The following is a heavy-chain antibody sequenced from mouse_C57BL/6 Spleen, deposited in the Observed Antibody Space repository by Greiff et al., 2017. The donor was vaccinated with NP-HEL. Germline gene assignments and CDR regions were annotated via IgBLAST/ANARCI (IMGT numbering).Heavy chain of an antibody. CDR3: ARSRLAQAHFDC. Sequence: QVQLQQSGAELVRPGTSVKVSCKASGYAFTNYLIEWVKQRPGQGLEWIGVINPGSGGTNYNEKFKGKATLTADKSSSTAYMQLSSLTSEYSAVYFCARSRLAQAHFDCWGQGTTLTVSS. J-gene: IGHJ2*01. CDR1: GYAFTNYL. V-gene: IGHV1-54*01. CDR2: INPGSGGT. D-gene: IGHD3-2*02.